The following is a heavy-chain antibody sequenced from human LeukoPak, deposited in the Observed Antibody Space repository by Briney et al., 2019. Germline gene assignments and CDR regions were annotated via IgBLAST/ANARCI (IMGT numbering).Heavy chain of an antibody. D-gene: IGHD6-19*01. Sequence: ASVKVSCKASGYTFTSYGISWVRQAPGQGLEWMGWISAYNGNTNYAQKLQGRVTMTTDTSTSTAYMELRSLRTDDTAVYYCARDHIAVAGNAAFDIWGQGTMVTVSS. CDR3: ARDHIAVAGNAAFDI. J-gene: IGHJ3*02. CDR2: ISAYNGNT. V-gene: IGHV1-18*01. CDR1: GYTFTSYG.